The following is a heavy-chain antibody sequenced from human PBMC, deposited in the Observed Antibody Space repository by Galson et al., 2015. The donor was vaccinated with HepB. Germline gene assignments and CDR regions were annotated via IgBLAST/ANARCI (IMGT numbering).Heavy chain of an antibody. CDR2: ISYDGSNK. CDR1: GFTFSSYV. D-gene: IGHD3-22*01. J-gene: IGHJ4*02. Sequence: SLRLSCAASGFTFSSYVMHWVRQAPGKGLEWVAVISYDGSNKYYADSVKGRFTISRDNSKNTLYLQMNSLRAEDTSVYYCARGSAYYDSSGFHSFDYWGQGTVVTVSS. CDR3: ARGSAYYDSSGFHSFDY. V-gene: IGHV3-30-3*01.